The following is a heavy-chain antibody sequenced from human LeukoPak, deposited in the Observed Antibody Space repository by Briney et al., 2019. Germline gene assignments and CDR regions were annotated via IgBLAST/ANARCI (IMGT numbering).Heavy chain of an antibody. CDR3: ARDRGEGYCGSTSCYFSFDY. D-gene: IGHD2-2*01. CDR1: GFTSSSYT. Sequence: GVSLRLSCAASGFTSSSYTMNWVRQAPGKGLEWVSSISGSSSGIYYAGSVRGRFTISRDNAKISLYLQMNSLRAEDTAVYYCARDRGEGYCGSTSCYFSFDYWGQGTPVTVSS. J-gene: IGHJ4*02. CDR2: ISGSSSGI. V-gene: IGHV3-21*01.